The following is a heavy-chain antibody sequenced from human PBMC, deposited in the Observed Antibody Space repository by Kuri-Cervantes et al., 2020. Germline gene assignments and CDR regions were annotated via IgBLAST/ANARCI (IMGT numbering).Heavy chain of an antibody. V-gene: IGHV3-43D*04. CDR2: ISWDGGST. J-gene: IGHJ6*03. D-gene: IGHD2-2*01. CDR1: GVTFDDYA. CDR3: AKGLISTRCYGLCYYYFMDV. Sequence: GGSLRLSCAASGVTFDDYAMHWVRQAPGKGLEWVSLISWDGGSTYYADSVKGRFTISRDNSKNTLYLQMNSLRAEDTAVYYCAKGLISTRCYGLCYYYFMDVWGKGTTVTVSS.